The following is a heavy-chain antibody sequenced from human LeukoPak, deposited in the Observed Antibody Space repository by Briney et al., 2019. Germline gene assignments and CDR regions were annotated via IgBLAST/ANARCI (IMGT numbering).Heavy chain of an antibody. Sequence: PGGSLRLSCAASGFTFSSYWMHWVRQVPGKGLVWVSRINSAGTSTTYADSVKGRFTISRDNAKNSLYLQMNSLRAEDTAVYYCARQVGVDDAFDIWGQGTMVTISS. CDR3: ARQVGVDDAFDI. D-gene: IGHD1-26*01. J-gene: IGHJ3*02. CDR1: GFTFSSYW. CDR2: INSAGTST. V-gene: IGHV3-74*01.